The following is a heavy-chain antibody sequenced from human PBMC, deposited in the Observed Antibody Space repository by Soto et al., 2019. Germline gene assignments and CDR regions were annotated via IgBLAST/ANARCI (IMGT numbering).Heavy chain of an antibody. CDR3: VRDRDWASDL. V-gene: IGHV3-48*02. CDR1: GYTLSDYS. CDR2: FGTSRKYI. Sequence: GGSLRLSCVASGYTLSDYSMNWVRQAPGKGLEWVSYFGTSRKYIYYADSVRGRFTISRDDAKNSLYLQLNSLRDEDTALYYCVRDRDWASDLWGQGTMVTV. J-gene: IGHJ3*01. D-gene: IGHD3-9*01.